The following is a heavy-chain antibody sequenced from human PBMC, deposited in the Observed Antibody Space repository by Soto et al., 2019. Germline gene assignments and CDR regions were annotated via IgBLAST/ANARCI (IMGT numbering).Heavy chain of an antibody. Sequence: QLLLQESGPGLVKPSETLSLTCTVSGGSISSGHYYWGWVRQPPGKGLEYIASMFYRGSTYHNPSLKSRVTVDVDTSKNQFSLKLSSVTARDTAVYFCARHSEGGTWNWGNYFDYWGQGILVTVSS. J-gene: IGHJ4*02. V-gene: IGHV4-39*01. CDR1: GGSISSGHYY. CDR2: MFYRGST. D-gene: IGHD1-7*01. CDR3: ARHSEGGTWNWGNYFDY.